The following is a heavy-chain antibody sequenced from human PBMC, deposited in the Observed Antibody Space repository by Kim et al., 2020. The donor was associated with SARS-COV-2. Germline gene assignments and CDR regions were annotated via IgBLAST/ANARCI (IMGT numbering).Heavy chain of an antibody. CDR3: ASDGKYSSSSGWFDP. J-gene: IGHJ5*02. D-gene: IGHD6-6*01. V-gene: IGHV4-38-2*02. CDR1: GYSISSGYY. CDR2: IYHSGST. Sequence: SETLSLTCTVSGYSISSGYYWGWIRQPPGKVLELVGSIYHSGSTYYNPSLKSRVTISVDTSKHQFSLKLSSVTAADTAVYYCASDGKYSSSSGWFDPWGQGTLVTASS.